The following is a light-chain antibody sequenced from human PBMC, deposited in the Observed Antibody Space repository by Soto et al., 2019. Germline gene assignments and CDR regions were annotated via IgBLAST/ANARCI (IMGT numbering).Light chain of an antibody. CDR2: EGS. CDR1: SSDVGSYNL. V-gene: IGLV2-23*01. J-gene: IGLJ1*01. CDR3: CSYAGSID. Sequence: QSMLTQPAFVPGSPGQSITISGTGTSSDVGSYNLVSWYQQHPGKAPKLMIYEGSKRPSGVSNRFSGSKSGNTASLTISGLQAEDEADYYCCSYAGSIDFGTGT.